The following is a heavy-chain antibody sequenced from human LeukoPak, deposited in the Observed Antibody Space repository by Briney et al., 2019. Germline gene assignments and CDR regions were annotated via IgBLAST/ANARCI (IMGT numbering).Heavy chain of an antibody. Sequence: ASVKVSCKASGYAFTGYYMQWVRQAPGQGPEWMGWINPNSGGTIYAQNFQGCDTMTRDTSISTAYMELSRLRSDDTAVYYCARGEGWIQLWADYYGMDVWGKGTTVTVPS. CDR2: INPNSGGT. CDR1: GYAFTGYY. CDR3: ARGEGWIQLWADYYGMDV. J-gene: IGHJ6*04. D-gene: IGHD5-18*01. V-gene: IGHV1-2*04.